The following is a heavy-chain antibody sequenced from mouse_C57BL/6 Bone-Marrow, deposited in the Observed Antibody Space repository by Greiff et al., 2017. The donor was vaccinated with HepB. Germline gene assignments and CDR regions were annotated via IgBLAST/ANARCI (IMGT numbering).Heavy chain of an antibody. CDR1: GYTFTDYY. V-gene: IGHV1-26*01. Sequence: VQLQQSGPELVKPGASVKISCKASGYTFTDYYMNWVKQSHGKSLEWIGDINPNNGGTSYNQKFKGKATLTVDKSSSTAYMELRSLTSEDSAVYYCARSEDSSGYDYYYAMDYWGQGTSVTVSS. J-gene: IGHJ4*01. D-gene: IGHD3-2*02. CDR3: ARSEDSSGYDYYYAMDY. CDR2: INPNNGGT.